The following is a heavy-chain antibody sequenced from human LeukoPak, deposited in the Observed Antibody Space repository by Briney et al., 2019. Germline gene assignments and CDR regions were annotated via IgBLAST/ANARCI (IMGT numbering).Heavy chain of an antibody. Sequence: SVRVSCKASGDTFSSYTVSWVRQAPGQGLEWMGGIIPIFGTANYAQKFQGRVTITTDESTSTAYMELSSLRSEDTAVYYCARIRRDSSSWSYYFDYWGQGTLVTVSS. J-gene: IGHJ4*02. D-gene: IGHD6-13*01. V-gene: IGHV1-69*05. CDR2: IIPIFGTA. CDR1: GDTFSSYT. CDR3: ARIRRDSSSWSYYFDY.